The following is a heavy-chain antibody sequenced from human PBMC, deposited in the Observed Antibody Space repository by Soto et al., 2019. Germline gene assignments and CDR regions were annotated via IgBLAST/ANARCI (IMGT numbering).Heavy chain of an antibody. D-gene: IGHD6-19*01. CDR3: AKDYSSGWYDYCDF. CDR2: ISDDGTKT. V-gene: IGHV3-30*18. CDR1: GFTFSSYA. Sequence: QVQLVESGGGVVQPGRSLRLSCTTSGFTFSSYAMHWVRQAPGKGLEWVALISDDGTKTYSADSVKGRFTISRDDSKSTPYLQMNNLRAEDTAVYYCAKDYSSGWYDYCDFWGQGTLVTVSS. J-gene: IGHJ4*02.